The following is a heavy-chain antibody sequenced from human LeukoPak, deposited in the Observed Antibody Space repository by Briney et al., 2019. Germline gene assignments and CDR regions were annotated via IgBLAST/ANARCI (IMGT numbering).Heavy chain of an antibody. Sequence: ASETLSLTCTASGGSTSIGSYYWSWIRQPAGKGLEGIGRIYSSGSTNYNPSLKSRVIISVDTSKNQFSLKLSSVTAADTAVDYCARDPGELLPSAAFDPWGQGTLVTVSS. V-gene: IGHV4-61*02. CDR3: ARDPGELLPSAAFDP. J-gene: IGHJ5*02. D-gene: IGHD3-10*01. CDR1: GGSTSIGSYY. CDR2: IYSSGST.